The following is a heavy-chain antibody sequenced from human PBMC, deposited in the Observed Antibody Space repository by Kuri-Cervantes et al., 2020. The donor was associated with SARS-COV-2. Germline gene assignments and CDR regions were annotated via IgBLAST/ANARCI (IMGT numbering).Heavy chain of an antibody. D-gene: IGHD3-22*01. V-gene: IGHV1-69*13. J-gene: IGHJ6*03. CDR3: ALGYWGSGYPRYYYYMDV. Sequence: SVKVSCKASGGTFSSYAISWVRQAPGQGLEWMGGIIPIFGTANYAQKFQGRVTITADESTSTAYMELSSLGSEDTAVYYCALGYWGSGYPRYYYYMDVWGKGTTVTVSS. CDR2: IIPIFGTA. CDR1: GGTFSSYA.